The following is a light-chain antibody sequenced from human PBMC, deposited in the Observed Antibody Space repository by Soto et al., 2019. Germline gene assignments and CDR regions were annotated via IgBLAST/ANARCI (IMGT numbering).Light chain of an antibody. CDR2: DAS. Sequence: DIQMSQSPSTLSASVGDRVPITCRASQSISSLLAWFQQKPGKAPKLLMYDASSLGSGVPSRFSGSGSGTEFTLTLSSLQPDDFATYYGQQYGTYLWTFGQGTKV. CDR3: QQYGTYLWT. J-gene: IGKJ1*01. V-gene: IGKV1-5*01. CDR1: QSISSL.